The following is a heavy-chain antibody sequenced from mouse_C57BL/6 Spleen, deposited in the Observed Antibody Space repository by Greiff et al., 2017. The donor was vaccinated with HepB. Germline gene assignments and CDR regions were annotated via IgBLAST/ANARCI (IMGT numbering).Heavy chain of an antibody. V-gene: IGHV1-80*01. CDR2: IYPGDGDT. D-gene: IGHD1-1*01. CDR3: ARGITTVVATAWYFYV. CDR1: GYAFSSYW. Sequence: QVQLQQSGAELVKPGASVKISCKASGYAFSSYWMNWVKQRPGKGLEWIGQIYPGDGDTNYNGKFKGKATLTADKSSSTAYMQLSSLTSEDSAVYFCARGITTVVATAWYFYVWGTGTTVTVSS. J-gene: IGHJ1*03.